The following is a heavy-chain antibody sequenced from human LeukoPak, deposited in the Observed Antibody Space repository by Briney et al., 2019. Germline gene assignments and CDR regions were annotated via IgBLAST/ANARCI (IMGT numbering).Heavy chain of an antibody. J-gene: IGHJ4*02. CDR2: ISYDGSNK. CDR1: GFTFSSYG. CDR3: AKGEPNILAAASGSEFDY. D-gene: IGHD6-13*01. Sequence: GGSLRLSCAASGFTFSSYGMHWVRQAPGKGLEGVAVISYDGSNKYYADSVKGRFTISRDNSKNTLYLQMNSLRAEDTAVYYCAKGEPNILAAASGSEFDYWGQGTLVTVSS. V-gene: IGHV3-30*18.